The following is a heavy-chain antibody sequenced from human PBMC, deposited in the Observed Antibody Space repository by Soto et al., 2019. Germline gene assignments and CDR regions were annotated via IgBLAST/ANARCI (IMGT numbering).Heavy chain of an antibody. CDR3: AKARKGYDSSGYYYFDY. CDR1: GFTFDDDA. J-gene: IGHJ4*02. Sequence: EVQLVESGGGLVQPGRSLRLSCAASGFTFDDDAMHWVRQAPGKGLEWVSGISWTSGSIGYADSVKGRFTISRDNAKNSLYLQMNSLRAEDTALYYWAKARKGYDSSGYYYFDYWGQGTLVTVAS. D-gene: IGHD3-22*01. V-gene: IGHV3-9*01. CDR2: ISWTSGSI.